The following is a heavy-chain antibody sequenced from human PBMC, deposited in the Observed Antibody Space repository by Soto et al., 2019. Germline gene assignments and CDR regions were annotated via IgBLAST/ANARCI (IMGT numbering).Heavy chain of an antibody. CDR1: GGSISSSSYY. CDR2: IYYSGST. J-gene: IGHJ6*02. D-gene: IGHD3-10*01. CDR3: TTQGFGGLHGLVDV. Sequence: SETLSLTCTVSGGSISSSSYYWGWIRQPPGKGLEWIGSIYYSGSTYYNPSLKSRVSISVDTSKNQFSLKLTSVTAADTAVYYCTTQGFGGLHGLVDVLGQGTTVT. V-gene: IGHV4-39*07.